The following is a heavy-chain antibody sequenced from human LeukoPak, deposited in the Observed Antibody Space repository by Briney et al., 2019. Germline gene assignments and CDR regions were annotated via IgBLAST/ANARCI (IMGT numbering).Heavy chain of an antibody. V-gene: IGHV4-34*01. CDR1: GGSFSGYY. D-gene: IGHD3-10*01. J-gene: IGHJ4*02. CDR2: INHSGST. CDR3: ATDMVRGANDY. Sequence: PSETLSHTCAVYGGSFSGYYWSWIRQPPGKGLQWIGEINHSGSTNYNPSLKSRVTISVDTSKNQFSLKLSSVTAADTAVYYCATDMVRGANDYWGLGTLVTVSS.